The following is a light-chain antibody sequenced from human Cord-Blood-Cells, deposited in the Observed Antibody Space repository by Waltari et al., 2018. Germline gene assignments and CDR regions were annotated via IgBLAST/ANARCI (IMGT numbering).Light chain of an antibody. V-gene: IGKV1-9*01. J-gene: IGKJ1*01. CDR3: QQLNSYPGT. CDR1: QGISSY. CDR2: AAS. Sequence: DIQLTQSPSFLSASVGDRVTITCRASQGISSYLAWYQQKPGKAPKLLIYAASTLQSGVPSRFSGSGSRTEFTLTISSLQPEDFATYYCQQLNSYPGTFGQGTKVEIK.